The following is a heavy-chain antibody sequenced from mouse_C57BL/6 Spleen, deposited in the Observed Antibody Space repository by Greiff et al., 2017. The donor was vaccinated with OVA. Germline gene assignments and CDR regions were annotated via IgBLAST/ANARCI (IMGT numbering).Heavy chain of an antibody. J-gene: IGHJ4*01. CDR3: ARHRANWDDAMGY. Sequence: EVKLVESGGDLVKPGGSLKLSCAASGFTFSSYGMSWVRQTPDTRLEWVATISSGGSYTYYPDSVKGRFTISRDNAKNTLYLQMSSLKSEDTAMYYCARHRANWDDAMGYWGQGTSVTVAS. CDR1: GFTFSSYG. D-gene: IGHD4-1*01. V-gene: IGHV5-6*01. CDR2: ISSGGSYT.